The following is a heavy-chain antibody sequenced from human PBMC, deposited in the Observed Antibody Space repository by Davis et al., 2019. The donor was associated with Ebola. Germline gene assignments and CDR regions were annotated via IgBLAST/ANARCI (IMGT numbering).Heavy chain of an antibody. Sequence: MPSETLSPTCPLSGASISSFYWSWIRQLPGKGLEYIGYVHYSGSPNYNPYLKTRSTISVARPKNQFSLNLTSVTAADTAVYYCARRWGSDHDGSNYFDYWGQGTLVTVSS. CDR2: VHYSGSP. D-gene: IGHD3-16*01. CDR3: ARRWGSDHDGSNYFDY. CDR1: GASISSFY. J-gene: IGHJ4*02. V-gene: IGHV4-59*12.